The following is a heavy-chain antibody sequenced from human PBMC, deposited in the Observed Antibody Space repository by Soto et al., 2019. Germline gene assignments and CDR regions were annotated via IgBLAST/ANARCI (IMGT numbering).Heavy chain of an antibody. D-gene: IGHD6-13*01. CDR2: INPSGGST. Sequence: QVQLVQSGAEVKKPGASVKVSCKASGYTFTSYYMHWVRQAPGQGLEWMGIINPSGGSTSYAQKFKGRVTMTRDTSTSTVYMELSSLRSEDTAVYYCARDLVKQQLVLGNWFDAWGQGTLVTVSS. J-gene: IGHJ5*02. CDR3: ARDLVKQQLVLGNWFDA. CDR1: GYTFTSYY. V-gene: IGHV1-46*03.